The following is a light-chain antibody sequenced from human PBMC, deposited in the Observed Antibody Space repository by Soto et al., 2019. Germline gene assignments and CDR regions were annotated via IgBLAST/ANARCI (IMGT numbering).Light chain of an antibody. J-gene: IGKJ1*01. CDR1: QDISIW. CDR3: QQTNSFPRT. CDR2: TAS. V-gene: IGKV1-12*01. Sequence: IQMTQSPSSVSASVGDRVTITCRASQDISIWLAWYQQQPGKAPRLLIYTASSLQSGVPSRFSGSGSGTDFTLTISSLQPEDFATYYCQQTNSFPRTFGQGTKVEVK.